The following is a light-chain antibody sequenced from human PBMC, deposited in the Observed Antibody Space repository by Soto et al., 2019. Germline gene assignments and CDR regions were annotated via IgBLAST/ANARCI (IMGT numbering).Light chain of an antibody. V-gene: IGLV1-47*01. CDR2: RNN. J-gene: IGLJ3*02. CDR3: AAWDDSLSGWV. CDR1: SSNIGSNY. Sequence: QSVLTQPPSASETPGERVTISCSGSSSNIGSNYVWWFQQLPGTAPKLLIYRNNQRPSGVPDRFSGSKSGTSASLAISGLRSEDEADYYCAAWDDSLSGWVFGGGTKLTVL.